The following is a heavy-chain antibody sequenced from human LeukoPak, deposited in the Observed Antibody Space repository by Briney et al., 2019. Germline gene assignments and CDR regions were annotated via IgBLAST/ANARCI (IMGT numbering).Heavy chain of an antibody. V-gene: IGHV3-21*01. CDR1: GFTFSSYS. CDR2: ISCSSSYI. CDR3: ASLPPAGTRSNWFDP. D-gene: IGHD1-1*01. Sequence: GGSLRLSCAASGFTFSSYSMNWVRQAPGKGLEWVSSISCSSSYIYYADSEKGRFTISRDNAKNSLYLQMNSLRAEDTAVYYCASLPPAGTRSNWFDPWGQGTLVTVSS. J-gene: IGHJ5*02.